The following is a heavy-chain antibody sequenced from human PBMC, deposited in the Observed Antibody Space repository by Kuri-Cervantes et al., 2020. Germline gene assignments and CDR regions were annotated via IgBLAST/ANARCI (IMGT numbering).Heavy chain of an antibody. D-gene: IGHD3-3*01. CDR2: ISAYNGDT. Sequence: ASVKVSCKASGYSFTSYGITWVRQAPGQGLEWTGWISAYNGDTKYAQKFQGRVTMTTDTLTNTANMELRSLRSDDTAVYYCARDQMRFLDWLLAFEYWGQGTLVTVSS. CDR1: GYSFTSYG. J-gene: IGHJ4*02. V-gene: IGHV1-18*01. CDR3: ARDQMRFLDWLLAFEY.